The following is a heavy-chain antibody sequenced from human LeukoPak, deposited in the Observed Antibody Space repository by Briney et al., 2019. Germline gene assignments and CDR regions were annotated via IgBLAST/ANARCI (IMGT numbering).Heavy chain of an antibody. V-gene: IGHV1-46*01. D-gene: IGHD3-22*01. Sequence: ASVKVSCKASGYTFTSYYMHWVRQAPGQGLEWMGIINPSGGSTSYAQKFQGRVTMTTDMSTSTVYMELSSLRSEDTAVYYCARDFDTYYYDSSGYSPSYYFDYWGQGTLVTVSS. J-gene: IGHJ4*02. CDR1: GYTFTSYY. CDR3: ARDFDTYYYDSSGYSPSYYFDY. CDR2: INPSGGST.